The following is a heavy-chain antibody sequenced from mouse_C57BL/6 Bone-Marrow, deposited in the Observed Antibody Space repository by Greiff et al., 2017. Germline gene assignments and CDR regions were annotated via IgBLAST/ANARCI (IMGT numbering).Heavy chain of an antibody. D-gene: IGHD3-2*02. CDR3: ARDRGQLRLNYFDY. CDR2: ISDGGSYT. V-gene: IGHV5-4*01. Sequence: EVQVVESGGGLVKPGGSLKLSCAASGFTFSSYAMSWVRQTPEKRLEWVATISDGGSYTYYPDNVKGRFTISRDNAKNNLYLQMRHLKSEDTAMYYCARDRGQLRLNYFDYWGQGTTLTVSS. J-gene: IGHJ2*01. CDR1: GFTFSSYA.